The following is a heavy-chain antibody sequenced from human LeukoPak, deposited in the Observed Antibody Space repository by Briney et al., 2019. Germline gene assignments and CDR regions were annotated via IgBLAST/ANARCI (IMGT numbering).Heavy chain of an antibody. CDR1: GYTFTSYA. V-gene: IGHV1-3*01. D-gene: IGHD6-19*01. CDR3: ARVGYSSGWYTYSAAFDI. CDR2: INAGNGNT. Sequence: ASVKVSCKASGYTFTSYAMHWVRQAPGQRLEWMGWINAGNGNTKYSQKFQGRVTITRDTSASTAYMELSSLRSEDTAVYYCARVGYSSGWYTYSAAFDIWCQGTMVTVSS. J-gene: IGHJ3*02.